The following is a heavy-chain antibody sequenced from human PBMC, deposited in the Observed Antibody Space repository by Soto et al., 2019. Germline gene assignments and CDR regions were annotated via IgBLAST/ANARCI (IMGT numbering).Heavy chain of an antibody. CDR3: VKDPTYRYNYYMDV. CDR1: GFTFRSYG. J-gene: IGHJ6*03. CDR2: ISDDGSNK. Sequence: ESGGGVVQPGRSLRLSCAASGFTFRSYGMHWARQAPGKGLEWVTFISDDGSNKYYADSVKGRFTISRDNSKNTLYLQMNSLRAEDTAVYYCVKDPTYRYNYYMDVWGKGTTVTVSS. V-gene: IGHV3-30*18.